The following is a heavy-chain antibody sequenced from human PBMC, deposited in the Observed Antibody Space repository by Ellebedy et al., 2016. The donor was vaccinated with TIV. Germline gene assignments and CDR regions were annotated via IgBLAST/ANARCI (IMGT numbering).Heavy chain of an antibody. CDR1: GFTFSDSW. Sequence: PGGSLRLSCAASGFTFSDSWMTWVRQAQGKGLEWVANINQDARRKYYLASVKGRFTVSRDTAKNSLYLKMNSLRAEDTAVYYCSSWKYWGQGALVTVSS. D-gene: IGHD1-1*01. CDR2: INQDARRK. CDR3: SSWKY. V-gene: IGHV3-7*01. J-gene: IGHJ4*02.